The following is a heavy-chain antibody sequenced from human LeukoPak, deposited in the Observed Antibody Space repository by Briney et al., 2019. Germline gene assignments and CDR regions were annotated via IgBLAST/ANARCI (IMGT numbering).Heavy chain of an antibody. D-gene: IGHD3-22*01. Sequence: ASVKVSCKASGYTFTGYYMHWVRQAPGQGLEWMGWINPNSGGTNYAQKFQGRVTMTRDTSISTAYMELSRLRSDDTAVYYCARDWTTTIIVTSRGRFDPWGQGTLVTVSS. J-gene: IGHJ5*02. CDR1: GYTFTGYY. CDR3: ARDWTTTIIVTSRGRFDP. CDR2: INPNSGGT. V-gene: IGHV1-2*02.